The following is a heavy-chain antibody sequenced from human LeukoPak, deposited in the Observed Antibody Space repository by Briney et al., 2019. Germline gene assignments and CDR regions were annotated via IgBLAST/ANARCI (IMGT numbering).Heavy chain of an antibody. CDR2: ISGSGGST. Sequence: GGSLRLSCAASGFTFSSYAMSWVRQAPGKGLEWVSAISGSGGSTYYADSVKGRFTISRDNSKNTLYLQMNSLRAEDTAVYYCAKAAMSAPLTYYYYYMGVWGKGTTVTVSS. CDR3: AKAAMSAPLTYYYYYMGV. V-gene: IGHV3-23*01. CDR1: GFTFSSYA. J-gene: IGHJ6*03. D-gene: IGHD2-2*01.